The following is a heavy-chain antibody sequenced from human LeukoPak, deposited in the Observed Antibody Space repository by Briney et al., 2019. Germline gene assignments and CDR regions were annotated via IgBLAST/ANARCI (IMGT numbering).Heavy chain of an antibody. Sequence: GGCLRLSCAASGLTFSSYAMSWVRQAPGKGLEWVSAISGRDGSTYYADSVRGRFTISRDNSKKRLYMQMNSLRAEDTALYYCANASTVITSGNWFDPWGQGTLVTVSS. CDR3: ANASTVITSGNWFDP. CDR2: ISGRDGST. J-gene: IGHJ5*02. V-gene: IGHV3-23*01. D-gene: IGHD4-11*01. CDR1: GLTFSSYA.